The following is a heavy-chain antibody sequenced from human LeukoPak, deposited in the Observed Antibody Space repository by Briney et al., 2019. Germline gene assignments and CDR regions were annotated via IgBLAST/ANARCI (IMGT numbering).Heavy chain of an antibody. V-gene: IGHV3-53*05. D-gene: IGHD3-10*01. CDR3: ARDFGFGEFNDAFDI. CDR2: IYSDGTT. Sequence: GGSLRLSCAASGFTVSSNYMSWVRQAPGKGLEWVSVIYSDGTTYYASSVKGRFTISRDNSKNTLYLQMNSLRAEDTAVYYCARDFGFGEFNDAFDIWGQGTMVTVSS. CDR1: GFTVSSNY. J-gene: IGHJ3*02.